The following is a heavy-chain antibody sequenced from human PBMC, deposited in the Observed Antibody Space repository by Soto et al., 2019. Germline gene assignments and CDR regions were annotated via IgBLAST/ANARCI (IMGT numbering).Heavy chain of an antibody. CDR1: GFTFSVYA. Sequence: PGGSLRLSCAASGFTFSVYAMNWVRQAPGKGLEWVSAISSNGGRTFYADSLRGRFTISRDNSKSALYLQMNNVRAEETAIYYCAKYSDLPYVAYLEHWGHGTLVTVSS. CDR3: AKYSDLPYVAYLEH. CDR2: ISSNGGRT. V-gene: IGHV3-23*01. J-gene: IGHJ1*01. D-gene: IGHD2-15*01.